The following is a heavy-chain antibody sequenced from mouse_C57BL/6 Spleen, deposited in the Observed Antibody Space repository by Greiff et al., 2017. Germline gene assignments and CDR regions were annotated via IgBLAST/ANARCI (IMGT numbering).Heavy chain of an antibody. V-gene: IGHV5-4*03. Sequence: EVMLVESGGGLVKPGGSLKLSCAASGFTFSSYAMSWVRQTPEKRLEWVATISDGGSYTYYPDNVKGRFTISRDNAKNNLYLQMSHLKSEDRAMYYCARAVDRYAMDYWGQGTSVTVSS. CDR3: ARAVDRYAMDY. D-gene: IGHD1-1*02. CDR2: ISDGGSYT. J-gene: IGHJ4*01. CDR1: GFTFSSYA.